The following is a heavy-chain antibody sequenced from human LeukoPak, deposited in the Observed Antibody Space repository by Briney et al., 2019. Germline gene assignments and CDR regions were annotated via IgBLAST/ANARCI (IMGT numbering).Heavy chain of an antibody. CDR3: ARQRADYFYHYLDV. V-gene: IGHV4-39*01. Sequence: SETLSLTCTVSGGSISSSFYYWDWVRQPPGKGLEWVGDVYYGGNTFYNSSLESRVTISVDMSKNQFSLKLTSLTAADTAVYYCARQRADYFYHYLDVWGKGTSVTVSS. J-gene: IGHJ6*03. CDR2: VYYGGNT. CDR1: GGSISSSFYY.